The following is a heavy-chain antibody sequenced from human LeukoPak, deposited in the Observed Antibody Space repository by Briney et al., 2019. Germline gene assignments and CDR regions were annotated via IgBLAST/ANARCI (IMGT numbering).Heavy chain of an antibody. CDR2: INPSGGST. D-gene: IGHD5-12*01. Sequence: ASVKVSCKASGYTFTSYYLHWVRQAPGQGLEWMGIINPSGGSTSYAQKFQGRVTMTRDTSTSTVYMELSSLRSEDTAVCYCARGSPSGYVGYWGQGTLVTVSS. J-gene: IGHJ4*02. V-gene: IGHV1-46*01. CDR1: GYTFTSYY. CDR3: ARGSPSGYVGY.